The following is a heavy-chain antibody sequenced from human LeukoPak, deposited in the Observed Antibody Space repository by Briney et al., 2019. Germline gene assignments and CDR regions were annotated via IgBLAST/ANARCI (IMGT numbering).Heavy chain of an antibody. CDR3: ASSSSWLYNWFDP. D-gene: IGHD6-13*01. J-gene: IGHJ5*02. CDR1: GFTFSSYW. V-gene: IGHV3-74*01. CDR2: INSDGSST. Sequence: GGSLRLSCAVSGFTFSSYWMHWVRQAPGKGLVWVSRINSDGSSTSYADSVKGRFTISRDNAKNTLYLQMNSLRAEDTAVYYCASSSSWLYNWFDPWGQGTLVTVSS.